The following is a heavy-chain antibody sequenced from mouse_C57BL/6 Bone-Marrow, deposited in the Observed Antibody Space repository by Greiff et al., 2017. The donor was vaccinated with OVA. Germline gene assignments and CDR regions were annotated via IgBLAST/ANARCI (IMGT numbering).Heavy chain of an antibody. CDR2: ISNGGGST. D-gene: IGHD2-5*01. CDR3: ARQNYSNYDYFDY. CDR1: GFTFSDYY. J-gene: IGHJ2*01. V-gene: IGHV5-12*01. Sequence: EVMLVESGGGLVQPGGSLKLSCAASGFTFSDYYMYWVRQTPEKRLEWVAYISNGGGSTYYPDTVKGRFTISRDNAKNTLYLQMSRLKSEDTAMYHCARQNYSNYDYFDYWGQGTTLTVSS.